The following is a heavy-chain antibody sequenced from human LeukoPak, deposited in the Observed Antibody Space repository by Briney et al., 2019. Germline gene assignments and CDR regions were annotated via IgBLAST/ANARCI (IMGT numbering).Heavy chain of an antibody. CDR2: ISSSSGTI. V-gene: IGHV3-48*01. J-gene: IGHJ4*02. CDR3: ARGDYFDDSASPVDY. Sequence: GGSLRLSCAASGFTFSSYSMNWVRQAPGKGLEWVSYISSSSGTILYADPVKGRFTISRDNAKNSLYLQMNSLRAEDTAVYYCARGDYFDDSASPVDYWGQGTLVTVSS. CDR1: GFTFSSYS. D-gene: IGHD2/OR15-2a*01.